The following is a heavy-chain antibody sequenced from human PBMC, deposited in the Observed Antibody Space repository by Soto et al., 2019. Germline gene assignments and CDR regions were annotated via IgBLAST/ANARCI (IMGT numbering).Heavy chain of an antibody. V-gene: IGHV3-66*01. CDR3: ARDLEFSSSWGPFQH. CDR2: IYSGGST. Sequence: PGGSLRLSCAASGFTFSSYSMNWVRQAPGKGLEWVSVIYSGGSTYYADSVKGRFTISRDNSKNTLYLQMNSLRAEDTAVYYCARDLEFSSSWGPFQHWGQGTLVTVSS. J-gene: IGHJ1*01. D-gene: IGHD6-13*01. CDR1: GFTFSSYS.